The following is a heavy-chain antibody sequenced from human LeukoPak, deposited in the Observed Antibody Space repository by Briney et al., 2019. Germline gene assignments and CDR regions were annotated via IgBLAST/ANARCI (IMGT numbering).Heavy chain of an antibody. J-gene: IGHJ6*02. CDR2: INAGNGNT. CDR1: GYTFTSYG. CDR3: ARDHRSGKLATIMGYYYYYGMDV. V-gene: IGHV1-3*01. D-gene: IGHD5-12*01. Sequence: ASVKVSCKASGYTFTSYGMHWVRQAPGQRLEWMGWINAGNGNTKYSQKFQGRVTITRDTSASTAYMELSSLRSEDTAVYYCARDHRSGKLATIMGYYYYYGMDVWGQGTTVTVSS.